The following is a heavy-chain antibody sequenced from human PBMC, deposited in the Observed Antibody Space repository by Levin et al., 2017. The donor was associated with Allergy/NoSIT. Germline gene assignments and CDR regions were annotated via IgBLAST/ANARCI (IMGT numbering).Heavy chain of an antibody. CDR2: ISTSSSYM. D-gene: IGHD6-13*01. Sequence: PGGSLRLSCAASGFTFSRYSMNWVRQAPGKGLEWVSSISTSSSYMHYADSVKGRFTISRDNAKNSLYLQMNSLRAEDTAVYYCATWGPTPIPRTGSSSWMFDPWGQGTQVTVSS. CDR3: ATWGPTPIPRTGSSSWMFDP. V-gene: IGHV3-21*01. CDR1: GFTFSRYS. J-gene: IGHJ5*02.